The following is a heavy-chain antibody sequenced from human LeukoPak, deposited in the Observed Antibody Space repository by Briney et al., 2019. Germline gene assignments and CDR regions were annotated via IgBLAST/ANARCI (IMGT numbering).Heavy chain of an antibody. CDR1: GGSINSFY. CDR2: IYYTGST. V-gene: IGHV4-59*01. D-gene: IGHD3-22*01. CDR3: ARDPSGYFNY. J-gene: IGHJ4*02. Sequence: SETLSLTCTVSGGSINSFYWSWIRQPPGRGLEWIGYIYYTGSTNYDPSVKSRVTISVDTSKNQFSLKLSSVTAADTAVYYCARDPSGYFNYWGQGTLATVSS.